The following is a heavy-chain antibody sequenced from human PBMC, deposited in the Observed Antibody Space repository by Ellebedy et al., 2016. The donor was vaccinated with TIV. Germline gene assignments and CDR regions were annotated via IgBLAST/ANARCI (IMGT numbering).Heavy chain of an antibody. Sequence: GESLKISXAASGFTFSSYAMSWVRQAPGKGLEWLSTISDSTYTTYYADSVRGRFTISRDNSKNTLYLHMSSLRVEDTAVDYCAKGALWFGEIDAFDVWGQGTMVTVSS. CDR2: ISDSTYTT. D-gene: IGHD3-10*01. V-gene: IGHV3-23*01. J-gene: IGHJ3*01. CDR3: AKGALWFGEIDAFDV. CDR1: GFTFSSYA.